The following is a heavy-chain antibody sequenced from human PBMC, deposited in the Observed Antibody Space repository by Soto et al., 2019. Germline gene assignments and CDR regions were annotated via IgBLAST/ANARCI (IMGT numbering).Heavy chain of an antibody. CDR1: GGSISSDDYY. CDR3: ARDLLIAAADKRGMDV. D-gene: IGHD6-13*01. CDR2: IYYSGST. Sequence: SETLSLTCTVSGGSISSDDYYWSWIRQPPGKGLEWIGYIYYSGSTYYNPSLKRRVTISVDTSKHHFSLKLISVTAADSAVYYCARDLLIAAADKRGMDVWGQGTTVTVSS. J-gene: IGHJ6*02. V-gene: IGHV4-30-4*01.